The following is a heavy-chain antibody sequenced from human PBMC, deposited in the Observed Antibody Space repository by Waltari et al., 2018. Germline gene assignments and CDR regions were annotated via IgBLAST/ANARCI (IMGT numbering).Heavy chain of an antibody. CDR2: IIPIFGTA. V-gene: IGHV1-69*01. CDR3: ARGPQSFGVVIYYFDY. CDR1: GGTFSSYA. Sequence: QVQLVQSGAEVKKPGSSVKVSCKASGGTFSSYAIRWVRQAPGQGLEWMGGIIPIFGTANYAQKFQGRVTITADESTSTAYMELSSLRSEDTAVYYCARGPQSFGVVIYYFDYWGQGTLVTVSS. J-gene: IGHJ4*02. D-gene: IGHD3-3*01.